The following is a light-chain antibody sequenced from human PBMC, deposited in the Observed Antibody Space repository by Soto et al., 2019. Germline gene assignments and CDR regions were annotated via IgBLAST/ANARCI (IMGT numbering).Light chain of an antibody. Sequence: ENILTQSPATLSLSPGEGATLSCRAIQSVSNNYLAWYQQKPGQAPRLLTYGASNRATGIPDRFSGSGSGTDFSLTISRLEPVDFAVYYCQQYGSSPLISFGQGTRLEI. CDR2: GAS. CDR1: QSVSNNY. J-gene: IGKJ5*01. V-gene: IGKV3-20*01. CDR3: QQYGSSPLIS.